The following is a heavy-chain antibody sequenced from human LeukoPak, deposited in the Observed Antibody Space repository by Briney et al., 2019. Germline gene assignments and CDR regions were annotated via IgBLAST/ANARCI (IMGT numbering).Heavy chain of an antibody. V-gene: IGHV3-30*02. CDR1: GFTFSNYG. J-gene: IGHJ4*02. Sequence: GGSLRLSCAASGFTFSNYGMHWVRQAPGKGLEWVGFIRYDGSNKYYADSVKGRFTISRDNSKNTLYLQMNSLRAEDTAVYYCAKDQPFYDSSGYPLTFDYWGQGTLVTVSS. CDR2: IRYDGSNK. CDR3: AKDQPFYDSSGYPLTFDY. D-gene: IGHD3-22*01.